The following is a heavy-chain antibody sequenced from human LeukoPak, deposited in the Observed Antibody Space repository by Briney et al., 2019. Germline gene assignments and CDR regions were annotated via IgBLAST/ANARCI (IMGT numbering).Heavy chain of an antibody. CDR3: ARADWGSIDY. Sequence: GGSLRLSCAASGFTFSHYWMAWVRQAPGKGLEWVAIIRPDANDGSYVDSVKGRFTISRDNHQNSLYLHLNSLRADDTAVYFCARADWGSIDYWGQGALVTVSS. J-gene: IGHJ4*02. V-gene: IGHV3-7*01. CDR1: GFTFSHYW. CDR2: IRPDANDG. D-gene: IGHD7-27*01.